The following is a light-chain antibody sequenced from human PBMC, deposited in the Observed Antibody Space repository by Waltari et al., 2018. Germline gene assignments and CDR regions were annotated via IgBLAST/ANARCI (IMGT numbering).Light chain of an antibody. CDR2: GAS. J-gene: IGKJ4*01. CDR3: QQYNNRPPVT. Sequence: EIVMTQSPATLSVSPGERATLSCRASQSVSSNLAWYQQKPGQAPRLPTYGASTRATGIPDRFSGSGSGTKFTLTISSLQSEDFAVYYCQQYNNRPPVTFGGGTQVEIK. V-gene: IGKV3-15*01. CDR1: QSVSSN.